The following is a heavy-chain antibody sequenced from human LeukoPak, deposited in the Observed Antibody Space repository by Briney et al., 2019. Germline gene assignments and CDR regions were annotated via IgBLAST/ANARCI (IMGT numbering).Heavy chain of an antibody. V-gene: IGHV3-11*04. J-gene: IGHJ4*02. D-gene: IGHD2-15*01. Sequence: GGSLRLSCAASGFTFSDYYMSWIRQAPGKGLEWVSYISSSGSTIYYADSVKGRFTISRDNAKNSLYLQMNSLRAEDTAVYYCASAPPVGYCSGGSCPVPDYWGQGTLVTVSS. CDR1: GFTFSDYY. CDR2: ISSSGSTI. CDR3: ASAPPVGYCSGGSCPVPDY.